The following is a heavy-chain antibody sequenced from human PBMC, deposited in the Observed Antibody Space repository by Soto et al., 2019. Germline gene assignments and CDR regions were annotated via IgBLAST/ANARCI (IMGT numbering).Heavy chain of an antibody. CDR2: ISGSGGST. Sequence: EVQLLESGGGLVQPGGSLRLSCAASGFTFSSYAMSWVRQAPGRGLEWVSAISGSGGSTYYADSVKGRFTISRDNSKNTLYLQMNSLRAEDTAVYYCAKLGSTYYDFWSCYPNWFDPWGQGTLVTVSS. V-gene: IGHV3-23*01. CDR1: GFTFSSYA. J-gene: IGHJ5*02. D-gene: IGHD3-3*01. CDR3: AKLGSTYYDFWSCYPNWFDP.